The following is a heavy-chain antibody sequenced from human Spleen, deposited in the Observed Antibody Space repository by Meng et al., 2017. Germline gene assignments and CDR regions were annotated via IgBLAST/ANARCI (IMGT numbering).Heavy chain of an antibody. CDR1: GFTVSSNY. J-gene: IGHJ4*02. CDR2: IYSGGST. CDR3: ARGGGHSSSWYYFDY. Sequence: GESLKISCAASGFTVSSNYMSWVRQAPGKGLEWVSVIYSGGSTYYADSRKGRFTISRDTSKNTLHLQMNSLRAEDTAVYYCARGGGHSSSWYYFDYWGQGTLVTVSS. V-gene: IGHV3-53*05. D-gene: IGHD6-13*01.